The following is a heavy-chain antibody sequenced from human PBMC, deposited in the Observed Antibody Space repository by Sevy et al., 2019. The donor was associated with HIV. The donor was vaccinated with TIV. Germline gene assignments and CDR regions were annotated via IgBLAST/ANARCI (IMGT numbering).Heavy chain of an antibody. CDR1: GFTFDDHG. Sequence: GGSLRLSCVTSGFTFDDHGMHWVREIPGKGLEWVSGVSWNGRSLGYADTVKGRFIISRDNAKKSVSLQMNSLGTEDTALYYGARDAGTGGSYMGYYFGMDVWGQGITVTVSS. CDR3: ARDAGTGGSYMGYYFGMDV. CDR2: VSWNGRSL. D-gene: IGHD3-10*01. V-gene: IGHV3-9*01. J-gene: IGHJ6*02.